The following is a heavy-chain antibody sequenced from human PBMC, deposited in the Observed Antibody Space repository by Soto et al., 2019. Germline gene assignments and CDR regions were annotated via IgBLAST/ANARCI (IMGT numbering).Heavy chain of an antibody. D-gene: IGHD4-17*01. CDR1: GFTFSNYA. Sequence: QLLESGGGLVPPGGSLRLSCAASGFTFSNYAMSWVRQAPGKGLEWVAGISGSDGRTFHADPVKGRFTISRDNSRNTLYLQMSRLRAQDTAVYYCARDQDDYGDSVLGDTYYYHSYGLDVWGQGTTVTVSS. V-gene: IGHV3-23*01. CDR2: ISGSDGRT. J-gene: IGHJ6*02. CDR3: ARDQDDYGDSVLGDTYYYHSYGLDV.